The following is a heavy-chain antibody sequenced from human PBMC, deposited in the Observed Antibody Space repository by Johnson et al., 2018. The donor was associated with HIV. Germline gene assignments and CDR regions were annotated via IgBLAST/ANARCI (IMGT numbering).Heavy chain of an antibody. CDR1: GFIFSSYA. V-gene: IGHV3-30*04. J-gene: IGHJ3*01. CDR2: IGFDGTNQ. D-gene: IGHD1-26*01. CDR3: ARDSGAPGNDAFHV. Sequence: QVQLVESGGGVVQPGRSLRLSCAASGFIFSSYAIHWVRQAPGKGLQWVAVIGFDGTNQYYADSLKGRFTISRDNSKNTLYLQMNSLRPEDTALYFCARDSGAPGNDAFHVWGQGTLVTVSS.